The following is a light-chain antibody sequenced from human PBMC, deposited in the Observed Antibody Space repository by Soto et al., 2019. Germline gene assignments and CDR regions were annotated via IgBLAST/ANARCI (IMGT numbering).Light chain of an antibody. CDR3: QQYNSWLCT. J-gene: IGKJ1*01. V-gene: IGKV3-15*01. CDR1: QSVSSK. Sequence: EIVMTQSPATLSVSPGEGATLSCRASQSVSSKLAWYQQKLGQAPRLLIYGASTRATGIPARFSGSGSGTEFTLIISSLQSEDSAVYYCQQYNSWLCTFGQGTKVEIK. CDR2: GAS.